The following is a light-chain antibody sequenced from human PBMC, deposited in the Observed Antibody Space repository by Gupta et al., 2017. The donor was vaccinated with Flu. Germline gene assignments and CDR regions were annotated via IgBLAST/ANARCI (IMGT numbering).Light chain of an antibody. Sequence: SSMYASVGDRGTSTCRASQSIRNYLCWYKQKPEEAPKLLVYAASSWQSGVQSRFSGSGSRKDLTLTTSSRQQEDCASYFCHQTNSNPLLTFGHGTXVDIK. J-gene: IGKJ1*01. V-gene: IGKV1-39*01. CDR1: QSIRNY. CDR3: HQTNSNPLLT. CDR2: AAS.